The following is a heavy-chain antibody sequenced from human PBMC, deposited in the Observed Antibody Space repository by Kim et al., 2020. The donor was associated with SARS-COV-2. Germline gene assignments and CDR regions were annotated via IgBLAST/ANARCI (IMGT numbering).Heavy chain of an antibody. V-gene: IGHV1-69*04. Sequence: SVKVSCQASGGTFSSYAISWVRQAPGQGLEWMGRIIPILGIANYAQKFQGRVTITADKSTSTAYMELSSLRSEDTAVYYCARDMDQLRRNYFDYWGQGTLVTVSS. CDR1: GGTFSSYA. CDR2: IIPILGIA. J-gene: IGHJ4*02. D-gene: IGHD2-2*01. CDR3: ARDMDQLRRNYFDY.